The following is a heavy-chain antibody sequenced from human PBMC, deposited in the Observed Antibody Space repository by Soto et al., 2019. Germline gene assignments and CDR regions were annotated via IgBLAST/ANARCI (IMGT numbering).Heavy chain of an antibody. J-gene: IGHJ5*02. CDR3: ARHPERIAQIGWFDP. Sequence: PGGSLRLSCAASGFTFSKYAMTWARQAPGKGLEWVSAISYNGGGTYYVDSVKGRFTVSRDNSKNTLYLQMNSLRAEDTAVYYCARHPERIAQIGWFDPWGQGTLVTVSS. CDR1: GFTFSKYA. V-gene: IGHV3-23*01. CDR2: ISYNGGGT. D-gene: IGHD6-13*01.